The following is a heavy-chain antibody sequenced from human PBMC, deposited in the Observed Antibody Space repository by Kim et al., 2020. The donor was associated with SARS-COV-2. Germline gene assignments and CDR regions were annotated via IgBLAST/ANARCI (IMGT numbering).Heavy chain of an antibody. CDR3: ARVSDTAMVYFDY. Sequence: GGSLRLSCAASGFTVSSNYMSWVRQAPGKGLEWVSVIYSGGSTYYADSVKGRFTISRDNSKNTLYLQMNSLRAEDTAVYYCARVSDTAMVYFDYWGQGTLVTVSS. D-gene: IGHD5-18*01. CDR1: GFTVSSNY. J-gene: IGHJ4*02. CDR2: IYSGGST. V-gene: IGHV3-53*01.